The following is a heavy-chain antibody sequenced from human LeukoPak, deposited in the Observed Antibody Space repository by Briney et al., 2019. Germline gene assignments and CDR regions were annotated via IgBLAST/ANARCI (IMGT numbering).Heavy chain of an antibody. Sequence: GGSLRLSCSASGFTFSTSAMHWVRQAPGKGLEYVSAISSNGGSTYYADSVKGRFTISRDNSKNTLHLQMSSLRAEDTAVYYCVGVRWFGGSNRFDPWGQGTLVTVSS. CDR1: GFTFSTSA. J-gene: IGHJ5*02. CDR2: ISSNGGST. V-gene: IGHV3-64D*09. CDR3: VGVRWFGGSNRFDP. D-gene: IGHD3-10*01.